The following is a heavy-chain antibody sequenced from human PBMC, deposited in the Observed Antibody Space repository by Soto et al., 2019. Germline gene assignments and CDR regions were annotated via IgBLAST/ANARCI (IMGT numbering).Heavy chain of an antibody. Sequence: VGSLRLSCAASGFTFSDYYMSWIRQAPGKGLEWVSYISSSGSTIYYADSVKGRFTISRDNAKNSLYLQMNSLRPEDTAVYYCAKDFKISGGHYGSLNYYYGMDVWGQGTTVTVSS. CDR2: ISSSGSTI. CDR3: AKDFKISGGHYGSLNYYYGMDV. V-gene: IGHV3-11*04. J-gene: IGHJ6*02. CDR1: GFTFSDYY. D-gene: IGHD3-10*01.